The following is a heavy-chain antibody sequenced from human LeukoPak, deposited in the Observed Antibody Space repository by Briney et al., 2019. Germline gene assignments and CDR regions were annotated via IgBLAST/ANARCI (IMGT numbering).Heavy chain of an antibody. Sequence: PGGSLRLSCAASGFTFSNAWMSWVRQAPGKGLEWVGRIKSKTDGGTTDYAAPVKGRFTISRDDSKNTLYLQMNSLKTEDTAVYYCTTHSGSYYDRFDYWGQGTLVTVSS. CDR3: TTHSGSYYDRFDY. V-gene: IGHV3-15*01. D-gene: IGHD1-26*01. CDR1: GFTFSNAW. CDR2: IKSKTDGGTT. J-gene: IGHJ4*02.